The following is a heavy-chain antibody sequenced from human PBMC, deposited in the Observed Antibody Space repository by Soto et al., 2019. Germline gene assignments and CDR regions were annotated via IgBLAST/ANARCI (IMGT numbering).Heavy chain of an antibody. CDR1: GYTFTGYY. D-gene: IGHD2-15*01. V-gene: IGHV1-2*04. Sequence: VASVKVSCKASGYTFTGYYTHWVRQAPGQGLEWMGWINPNSGGTNYAQKFQGWVTMTRDTSISTAYMELSRLRSDDTAVYYCARDHGGGSCPVFDYWGQGTRVTVAS. CDR2: INPNSGGT. CDR3: ARDHGGGSCPVFDY. J-gene: IGHJ4*02.